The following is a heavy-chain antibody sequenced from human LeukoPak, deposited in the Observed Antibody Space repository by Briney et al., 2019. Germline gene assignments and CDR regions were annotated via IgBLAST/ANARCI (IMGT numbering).Heavy chain of an antibody. Sequence: GGSLRLSCAASGFTFSSYIMSWVRQAPGKGLEWVSSIWGSGDSTNYADSVKGRFTISRDNSKNTPYLQMNSLRVEDMAVYFCARDPNGSGPDFDYWGQGTLVTVSS. J-gene: IGHJ4*02. V-gene: IGHV3-23*01. CDR3: ARDPNGSGPDFDY. CDR1: GFTFSSYI. CDR2: IWGSGDST. D-gene: IGHD3-10*01.